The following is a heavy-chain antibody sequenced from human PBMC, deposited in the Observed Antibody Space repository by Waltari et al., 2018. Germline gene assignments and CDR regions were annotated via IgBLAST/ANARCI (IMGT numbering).Heavy chain of an antibody. J-gene: IGHJ4*02. Sequence: EVQLVESGGGLVQPGGSLRLSCAASGFTFSTYWMSWVRQAPGKGLEWVANIRKNGSEKYNVDSVKGRFTISRDNAKNSLYLQMNSLRAEDTAVYYCATSLDTAGEYWGQGTLVTVSS. CDR2: IRKNGSEK. CDR3: ATSLDTAGEY. D-gene: IGHD2-8*02. CDR1: GFTFSTYW. V-gene: IGHV3-7*01.